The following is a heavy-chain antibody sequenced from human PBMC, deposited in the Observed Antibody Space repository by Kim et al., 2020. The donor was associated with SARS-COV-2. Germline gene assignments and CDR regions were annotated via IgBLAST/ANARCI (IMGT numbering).Heavy chain of an antibody. D-gene: IGHD3-10*01. Sequence: GGSLRLSCAASGFTFSNAWMSWVRQAPGKGLEWVGRIKSKTDGGTTDYAAPVKGRFTISRDDSKNTLYLQMNSLKTEDTAVYYCTTTYYGSGFTHDAFDIWGQGTMVTVSS. V-gene: IGHV3-15*01. J-gene: IGHJ3*02. CDR3: TTTYYGSGFTHDAFDI. CDR1: GFTFSNAW. CDR2: IKSKTDGGTT.